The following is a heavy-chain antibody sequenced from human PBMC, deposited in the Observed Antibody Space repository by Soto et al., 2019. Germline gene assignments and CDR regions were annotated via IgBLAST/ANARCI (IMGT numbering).Heavy chain of an antibody. D-gene: IGHD2-8*01. Sequence: PGGSLRLSCAAYGFTFTDHYMDWVRQAPGEGLEWVGRARNKVNGYIIAHAASVKGRFIISRDDSKNSLYLQMNSLKTEDTAVYFCARLMGTSFDLWGQGTLVTVSS. CDR2: ARNKVNGYII. CDR1: GFTFTDHY. V-gene: IGHV3-72*01. J-gene: IGHJ4*02. CDR3: ARLMGTSFDL.